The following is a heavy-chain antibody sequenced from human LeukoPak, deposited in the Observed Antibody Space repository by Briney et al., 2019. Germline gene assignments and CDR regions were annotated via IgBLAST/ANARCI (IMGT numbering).Heavy chain of an antibody. CDR2: ISHRGQNT. D-gene: IGHD3-9*01. V-gene: IGHV3-23*01. J-gene: IGHJ4*02. CDR3: AKVSDVLRYFDWLLPLDY. Sequence: GGSLRLSCAASGFTFTTYGMSWVRQAPGKGLEWVSVISHRGQNTYYADSVKGRFTISRDNSKNTLYLQMNSLRAEDTAVYYCAKVSDVLRYFDWLLPLDYWGQGTLVTVSS. CDR1: GFTFTTYG.